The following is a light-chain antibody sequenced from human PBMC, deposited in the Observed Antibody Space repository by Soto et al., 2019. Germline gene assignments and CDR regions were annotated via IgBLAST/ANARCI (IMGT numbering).Light chain of an antibody. CDR3: QQYGTSLFS. Sequence: EIVLTQSPGTLSLSPGERATLSCRASQSVTSNYLAWYQQKPGQAPRLLVYGASSRATGISDRFSGSGSGTDFTLTISRLEPEDFAVYYCQQYGTSLFSFGPGTKVDIK. CDR1: QSVTSNY. V-gene: IGKV3-20*01. J-gene: IGKJ3*01. CDR2: GAS.